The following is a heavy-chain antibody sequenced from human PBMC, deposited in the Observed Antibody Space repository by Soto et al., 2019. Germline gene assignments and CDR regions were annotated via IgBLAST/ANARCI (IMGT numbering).Heavy chain of an antibody. D-gene: IGHD5-12*01. V-gene: IGHV1-18*01. J-gene: IGHJ6*02. Sequence: QVQLVQSGGEVKKPGASVKLSCTASGYTFTSYGISWVRQAPGQGLEWMGWISAYNGKTNYAQNVQGRVTMTTDTTTRTAYMDVRSLRSDDTAVYYCARGGDVNYDHGMDVWGQGTTVTVSS. CDR1: GYTFTSYG. CDR2: ISAYNGKT. CDR3: ARGGDVNYDHGMDV.